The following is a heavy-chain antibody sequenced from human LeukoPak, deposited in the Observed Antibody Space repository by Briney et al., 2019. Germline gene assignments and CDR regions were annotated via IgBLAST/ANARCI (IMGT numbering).Heavy chain of an antibody. CDR3: AREYCSGGSCGSDFDY. CDR2: MNPNSGNT. V-gene: IGHV1-8*01. D-gene: IGHD2-15*01. CDR1: GYTFTSYD. Sequence: ASVKVSCKASGYTFTSYDINWVRQATGQGLEGMGWMNPNSGNTGYAQKFQGRVTMTRNTSISTAYMELSSLRSEDTAVYYCAREYCSGGSCGSDFDYWGQGTLVTVSS. J-gene: IGHJ4*02.